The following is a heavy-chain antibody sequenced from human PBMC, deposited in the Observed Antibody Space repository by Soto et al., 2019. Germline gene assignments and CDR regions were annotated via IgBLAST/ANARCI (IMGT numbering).Heavy chain of an antibody. D-gene: IGHD2-21*02. CDR2: IYHSGST. Sequence: QLQLQESGSGLVKPSQTLSLTCAVPGGSLSSGGYSWSWIRQPPGKGPEWIGYIYHSGSTYYNPSLKSRVTISVGGSKNQFSLKLSFVTAADAAVYYCARTAYCGGACYSDGDYYYGMGVWGQGTTVTVSS. CDR1: GGSLSSGGYS. CDR3: ARTAYCGGACYSDGDYYYGMGV. J-gene: IGHJ6*02. V-gene: IGHV4-30-2*01.